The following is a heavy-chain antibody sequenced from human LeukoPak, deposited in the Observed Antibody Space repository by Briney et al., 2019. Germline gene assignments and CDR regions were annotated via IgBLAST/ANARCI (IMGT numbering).Heavy chain of an antibody. J-gene: IGHJ4*02. CDR2: ISYDGSNK. V-gene: IGHV3-30-3*01. D-gene: IGHD3-22*01. CDR1: GFTFSSYA. Sequence: GGSLRLSCAASGFTFSSYAMHWVRQAPGKGLEWVAVISYDGSNKYYADSVKGRFTISRDNSKNTLYLQMNSLRAEDTAVYYCARGLEAAWGYYYDSSGYFFDYWGQGTLVTVSS. CDR3: ARGLEAAWGYYYDSSGYFFDY.